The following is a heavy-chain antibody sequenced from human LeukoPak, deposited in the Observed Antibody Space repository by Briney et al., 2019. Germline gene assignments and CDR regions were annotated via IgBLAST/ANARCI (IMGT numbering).Heavy chain of an antibody. J-gene: IGHJ3*02. Sequence: SETLSLTCTVSGGSISSYYWSWIRQPPGKGLEWIGYIYYSGSTNYNPSLKSRVTISVDTSKNQFSLKLSSVTAADTAVYYCAREGYCSGGSCLDAFGIWGQGTMVTVSS. CDR1: GGSISSYY. CDR2: IYYSGST. D-gene: IGHD2-15*01. CDR3: AREGYCSGGSCLDAFGI. V-gene: IGHV4-59*01.